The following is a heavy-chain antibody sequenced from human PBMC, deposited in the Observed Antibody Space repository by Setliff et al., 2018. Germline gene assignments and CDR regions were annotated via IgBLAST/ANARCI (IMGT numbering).Heavy chain of an antibody. J-gene: IGHJ4*01. Sequence: GGSLRLSCADSGFSFSSYAMSWVRQAPGKGLEWVSTIIGSGISTYYADSVQGRVTISRDNHKNTLHLQMNSLRVEDTAIYYCAKSPHDFWSGRVFFDYWGQGMLVTVPS. CDR3: AKSPHDFWSGRVFFDY. V-gene: IGHV3-23*01. D-gene: IGHD3-3*01. CDR2: IIGSGIST. CDR1: GFSFSSYA.